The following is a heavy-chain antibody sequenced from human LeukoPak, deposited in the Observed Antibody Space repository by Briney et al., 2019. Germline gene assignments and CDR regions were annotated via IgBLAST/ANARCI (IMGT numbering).Heavy chain of an antibody. CDR2: TNSGGTSK. CDR3: AKQSYARSLGE. V-gene: IGHV3-23*01. Sequence: PGGSLRLSCATSGFPFSDFSMSWVRQAPGKGLEWISTTNSGGTSKYYAESVKGRFTISRDNSKNTLNLQMRSLRVEGKAVYYCAKQSYARSLGEGGPGTLVSVSS. D-gene: IGHD2-8*01. CDR1: GFPFSDFS. J-gene: IGHJ4*02.